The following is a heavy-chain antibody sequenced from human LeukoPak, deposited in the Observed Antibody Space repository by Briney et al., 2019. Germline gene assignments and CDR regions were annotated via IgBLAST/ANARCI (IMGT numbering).Heavy chain of an antibody. D-gene: IGHD2-2*02. CDR1: GYSFTSYW. Sequence: GESLKIPCKGSGYSFTSYWIGWVSQMPGKGLDWMGIIYPCDSDTRYSPSFQGQVTISADKSIDTACLQWSSLKASDTAMYYCARHASNTYAPFDYWGQGALVTVSS. CDR2: IYPCDSDT. J-gene: IGHJ4*02. CDR3: ARHASNTYAPFDY. V-gene: IGHV5-51*01.